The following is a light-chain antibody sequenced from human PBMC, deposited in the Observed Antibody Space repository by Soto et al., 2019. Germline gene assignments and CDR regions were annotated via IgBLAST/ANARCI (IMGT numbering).Light chain of an antibody. V-gene: IGKV3-20*01. Sequence: EIVLTQSPGTLSLSPGERATLSCRASQSVSSSYLAWYQQKPGQAPRLLIYGASSRATGIPDRFSGSGSGTDFTLTISRLEPEDSAVYSCQQYGSSLWTFGQGTKVEIK. CDR1: QSVSSSY. CDR3: QQYGSSLWT. CDR2: GAS. J-gene: IGKJ1*01.